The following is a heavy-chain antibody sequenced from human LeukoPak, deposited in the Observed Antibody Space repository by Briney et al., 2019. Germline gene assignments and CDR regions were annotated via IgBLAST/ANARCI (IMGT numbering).Heavy chain of an antibody. Sequence: GGSLRLSCAASGFTFSSYAMSCVRQAPGKGLEWVSAISGSGGSTYYADSVKGRFTISRDNSKNTLYLQMNSLRAEDAAVYYCARFTTVTLSWGQGTLVTVSS. V-gene: IGHV3-23*01. D-gene: IGHD4-17*01. CDR1: GFTFSSYA. CDR2: ISGSGGST. J-gene: IGHJ5*02. CDR3: ARFTTVTLS.